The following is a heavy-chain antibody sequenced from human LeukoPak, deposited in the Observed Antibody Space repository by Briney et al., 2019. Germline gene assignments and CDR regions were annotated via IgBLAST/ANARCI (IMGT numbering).Heavy chain of an antibody. J-gene: IGHJ6*03. CDR3: ARVSYSKDSGYDHYYYYYMDV. CDR2: IYHSGST. V-gene: IGHV4-38-2*02. Sequence: SETLSHTCTVSGYSISSGYYWGWIRQPAGKGLEWIGSIYHSGSTYYNPSLKSRVTISVDTSKNQFSLKLSSVTAADTAVYYCARVSYSKDSGYDHYYYYYMDVWGKGTTVTVSS. D-gene: IGHD5-12*01. CDR1: GYSISSGYY.